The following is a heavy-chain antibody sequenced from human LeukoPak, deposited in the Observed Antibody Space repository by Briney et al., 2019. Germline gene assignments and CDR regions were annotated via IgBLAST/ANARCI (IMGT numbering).Heavy chain of an antibody. V-gene: IGHV3-7*01. CDR2: IRQDGGEK. D-gene: IGHD6-13*01. CDR3: ARDGTAPGLYFDL. Sequence: GGSLRLSCAVSGFTFSDYWMNCVRQAPGKGLECVASIRQDGGEKSYVDSVKGRFTISRDNTENSLYLQMSRMRAEDTAVYYCARDGTAPGLYFDLWGQGTLVTVSS. J-gene: IGHJ4*01. CDR1: GFTFSDYW.